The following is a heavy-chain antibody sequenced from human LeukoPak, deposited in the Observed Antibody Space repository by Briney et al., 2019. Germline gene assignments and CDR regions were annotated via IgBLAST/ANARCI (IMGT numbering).Heavy chain of an antibody. CDR2: IIPILGTA. Sequence: SVKVSCKASGGTFSSYAISWVRQAPGQGLEWMGRIIPILGTANYAQKFQGRVTITADKSTSTAYMELSSLRSEDTAVYYCARVRVATMAADYWGQGTLVTVSS. D-gene: IGHD5-12*01. V-gene: IGHV1-69*04. J-gene: IGHJ4*02. CDR3: ARVRVATMAADY. CDR1: GGTFSSYA.